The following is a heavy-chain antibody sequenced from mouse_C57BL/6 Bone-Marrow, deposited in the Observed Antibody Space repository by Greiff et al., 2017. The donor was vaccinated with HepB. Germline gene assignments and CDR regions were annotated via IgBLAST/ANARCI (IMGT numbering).Heavy chain of an antibody. CDR2: SRNKANDYTT. CDR1: GFTFSDFY. D-gene: IGHD1-1*01. V-gene: IGHV7-1*01. J-gene: IGHJ1*03. Sequence: EVKLVESGGGLVQSGRSLRLSCATSGFTFSDFYMEWVRQAPGKGLEWIAASRNKANDYTTEYSASVKGRFIVSRDTSQSILYLQMNALRAEDTAIYYCARDASTVVYWYFDVWGTGTTVTVSS. CDR3: ARDASTVVYWYFDV.